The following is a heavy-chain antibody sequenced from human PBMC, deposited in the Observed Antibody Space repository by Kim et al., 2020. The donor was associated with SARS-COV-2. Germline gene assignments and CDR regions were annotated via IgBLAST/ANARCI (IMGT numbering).Heavy chain of an antibody. CDR1: GFSFSNAW. Sequence: GGSLRLSCAASGFSFSNAWMSWVRQAPGKGLEWVGRIKSKTDGGTTDYAAPVKGRFTISRDDSKNTLYLQMNSLKTEDTAVYYCTTSWDSSGYYAGGGGMDVWGQGTTVTVSS. J-gene: IGHJ6*02. V-gene: IGHV3-15*01. CDR2: IKSKTDGGTT. CDR3: TTSWDSSGYYAGGGGMDV. D-gene: IGHD3-22*01.